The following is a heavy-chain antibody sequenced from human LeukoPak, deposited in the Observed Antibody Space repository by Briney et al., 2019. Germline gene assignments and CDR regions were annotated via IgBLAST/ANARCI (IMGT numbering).Heavy chain of an antibody. D-gene: IGHD3-3*01. CDR2: ISGSGGST. Sequence: GGSLRLSCAASGFTFSSYAMSWVRQAPGKGLEWVSAISGSGGSTYYADSVKGRFTISRDTSKNTLYLQMNSLRAEDTAVYYCAKDRTDFWSGYYTPYFDYWGQGTLVTVSS. V-gene: IGHV3-23*01. CDR3: AKDRTDFWSGYYTPYFDY. CDR1: GFTFSSYA. J-gene: IGHJ4*02.